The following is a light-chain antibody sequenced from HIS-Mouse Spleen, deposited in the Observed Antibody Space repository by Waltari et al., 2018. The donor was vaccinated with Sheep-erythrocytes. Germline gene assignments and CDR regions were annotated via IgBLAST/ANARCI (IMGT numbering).Light chain of an antibody. CDR2: KDS. CDR3: LSADSSGTYYV. V-gene: IGLV3-16*01. CDR1: KLGDKY. Sequence: SYELTQPPSVSVSPGQTASITCSGDKLGDKYAYWYQQKPGQFPVLVIYKDSERPSGIPGLFSGSSSGTIVTLTISGGQAEDEADYYCLSADSSGTYYVFGTGTKVTVL. J-gene: IGLJ1*01.